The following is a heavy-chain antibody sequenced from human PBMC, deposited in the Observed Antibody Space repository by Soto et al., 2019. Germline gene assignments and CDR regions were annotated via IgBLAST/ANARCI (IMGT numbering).Heavy chain of an antibody. CDR3: ASRRSRGRALLFDP. V-gene: IGHV4-30-4*01. D-gene: IGHD1-26*01. J-gene: IGHJ5*02. CDR1: GGSISSGDYY. CDR2: IYYSGST. Sequence: QVQLQESGPGLVKPSQTLSLTCTVSGGSISSGDYYWTWIRQSPGKGLEWIGYIYYSGSTYYNPSPQSRVTISVDTSKNHFSLKLISVTAADTAVYYCASRRSRGRALLFDPWGQGTLVTVSS.